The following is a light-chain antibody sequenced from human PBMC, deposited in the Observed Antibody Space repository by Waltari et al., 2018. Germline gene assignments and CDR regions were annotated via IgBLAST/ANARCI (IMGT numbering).Light chain of an antibody. CDR2: LAS. V-gene: IGKV3-20*01. Sequence: CWSSQVVGKYFSWCQYRPGQLPRLLLELASIRATGIPDRFSGSWFGTDFSLTISRLEPEDYAVYYWQKYDFLPATFGQGTTVEIK. CDR1: QVVGKY. CDR3: QKYDFLPAT. J-gene: IGKJ1*01.